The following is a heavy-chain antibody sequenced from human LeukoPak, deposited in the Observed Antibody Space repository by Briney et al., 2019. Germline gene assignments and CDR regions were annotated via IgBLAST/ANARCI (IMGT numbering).Heavy chain of an antibody. CDR2: TSSGGSST. J-gene: IGHJ4*02. V-gene: IGHV3-23*01. Sequence: GGSLRLSCAASGFTFSNYAMSWVRQTPGKGLEWVSSTSSGGSSTYYAGSVKGRFTISRDNSKNTLSLQMNSLRAEDTALYYCARDDYAGSRRTNFDYWGQGTLVTVSS. D-gene: IGHD4-17*01. CDR1: GFTFSNYA. CDR3: ARDDYAGSRRTNFDY.